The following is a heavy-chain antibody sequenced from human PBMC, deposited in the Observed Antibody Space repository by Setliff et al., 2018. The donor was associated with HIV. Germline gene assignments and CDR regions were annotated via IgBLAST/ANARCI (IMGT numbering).Heavy chain of an antibody. CDR3: ARLLAYYDRSGRTAFDV. J-gene: IGHJ3*01. Sequence: PSETLSLTCTVSGGSISSGYYYWSWIRQPAGKGLEWIGRMYTTGSTNYNSSLKGRVTISGDTSKNHFSLKLTSVTAADTAVYYCARLLAYYDRSGRTAFDVWGQGTMVTVSS. CDR2: MYTTGST. D-gene: IGHD3-22*01. CDR1: GGSISSGYYY. V-gene: IGHV4-61*02.